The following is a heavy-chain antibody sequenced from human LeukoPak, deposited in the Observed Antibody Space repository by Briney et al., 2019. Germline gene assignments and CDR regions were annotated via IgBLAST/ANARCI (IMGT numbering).Heavy chain of an antibody. CDR1: GFTFSSYE. CDR2: ISSSSSYI. J-gene: IGHJ4*02. Sequence: GGSLRLSCAASGFTFSSYEMNWVRQAPGKGLEWVSSISSSSSYIYYADSVKGRFTISRDNAKNSLYLQMNSLRAEDTAVYYCARVWDYGGTRLDYWGQGTLVTVSS. V-gene: IGHV3-21*01. CDR3: ARVWDYGGTRLDY. D-gene: IGHD4-23*01.